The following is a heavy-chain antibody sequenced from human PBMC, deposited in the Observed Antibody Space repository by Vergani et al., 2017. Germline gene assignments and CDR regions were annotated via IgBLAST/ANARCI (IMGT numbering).Heavy chain of an antibody. CDR1: GGSISSSSYY. Sequence: QLQLQESGPGLVKPSETLSLTCTVSGGSISSSSYYWGWIRQPPGKGLDWIGSIYYSGSNSYHPSLKSRVTISVDTSKNQFSLKLSSVTAADTAVYYCARWSIAAAGKFDYWGQGTLVTVSS. J-gene: IGHJ4*02. D-gene: IGHD6-13*01. CDR2: IYYSGSN. V-gene: IGHV4-39*01. CDR3: ARWSIAAAGKFDY.